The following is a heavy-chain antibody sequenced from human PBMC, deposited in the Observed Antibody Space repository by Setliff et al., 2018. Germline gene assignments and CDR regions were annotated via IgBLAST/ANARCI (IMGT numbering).Heavy chain of an antibody. CDR2: IYTSWST. Sequence: SETLSLTCTVSGDSISSRTYYWSWIRQPAGKGLEWIGHIYTSWSTIYNPSLKSRLTISLDTSKNQFSLKLKSVTAADTAIYFCARGNYAYWYFDLWGRGTLVTVS. D-gene: IGHD1-7*01. CDR1: GDSISSRTYY. CDR3: ARGNYAYWYFDL. J-gene: IGHJ2*01. V-gene: IGHV4-61*09.